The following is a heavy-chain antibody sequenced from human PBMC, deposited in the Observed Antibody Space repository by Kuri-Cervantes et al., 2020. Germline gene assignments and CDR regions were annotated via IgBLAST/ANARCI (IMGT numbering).Heavy chain of an antibody. J-gene: IGHJ4*02. Sequence: KISCAASGFTFSSYAISWVRQAPGQGLEWMGGIIPIFGTANYAQKFQGRVTITADESTSTAYMELSSLRSEDTAVYYCARAGGGSSPLGYYFDYWGQGTLVTVSS. CDR1: GFTFSSYA. V-gene: IGHV1-69*01. CDR2: IIPIFGTA. D-gene: IGHD1-26*01. CDR3: ARAGGGSSPLGYYFDY.